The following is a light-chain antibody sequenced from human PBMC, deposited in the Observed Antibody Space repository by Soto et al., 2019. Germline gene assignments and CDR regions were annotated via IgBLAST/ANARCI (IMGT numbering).Light chain of an antibody. CDR1: QSVSNY. CDR3: LQRSTWPWT. CDR2: DTF. Sequence: IVLTQSPATLSLSPGARATLSCRAGQSVSNYLAWYQQKPGQAPRLLIYDTFNRATGIPARFSGSGSGTDCTLTISSLEPEDLAVYFCLQRSTWPWTSGQGTKVEIK. J-gene: IGKJ1*01. V-gene: IGKV3-11*01.